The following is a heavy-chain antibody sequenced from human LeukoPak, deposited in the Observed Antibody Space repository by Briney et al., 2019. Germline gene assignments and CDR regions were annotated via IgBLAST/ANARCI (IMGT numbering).Heavy chain of an antibody. CDR1: GGSISSYY. CDR2: IYYSGST. Sequence: RASETLSLTCTVSGGSISSYYWSWIRQPPGKGLEWIGYIYYSGSTNYNPSLKSRVTISVDTSKNQFSLKLSSVTAADTAVYYCARLGSSWLNFDYWGQGTLVTVSS. V-gene: IGHV4-59*08. J-gene: IGHJ4*02. D-gene: IGHD6-13*01. CDR3: ARLGSSWLNFDY.